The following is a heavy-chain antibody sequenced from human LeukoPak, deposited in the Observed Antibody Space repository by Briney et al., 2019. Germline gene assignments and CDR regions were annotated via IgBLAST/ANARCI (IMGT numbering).Heavy chain of an antibody. J-gene: IGHJ4*02. V-gene: IGHV3-53*01. CDR2: VYSGGTT. CDR1: GFTVSSKH. CDR3: TSRVVVPAAISDY. D-gene: IGHD2-2*01. Sequence: GGSLRLSCAASGFTVSSKHMTWVRQAPGKWLEWVSVVYSGGTTYYADSVKGRFTISKDNSNNTLYLQMNSLRAEDTAVYYCTSRVVVPAAISDYWGQGTLVTVSS.